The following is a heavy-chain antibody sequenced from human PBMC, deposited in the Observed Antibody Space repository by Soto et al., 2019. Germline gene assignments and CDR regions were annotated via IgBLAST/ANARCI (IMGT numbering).Heavy chain of an antibody. Sequence: GGSLRLSCAASGFTFRNFAMNWVRQAPGKGLEWVSGISVSGGTTYYADSVRGRFTVSRDNSKNSVFLQMNSLRAEDTAVYFCAKGMYYYDSSGYRLFDYWGQGTLVTVSS. CDR3: AKGMYYYDSSGYRLFDY. V-gene: IGHV3-23*01. J-gene: IGHJ4*02. D-gene: IGHD3-22*01. CDR2: ISVSGGTT. CDR1: GFTFRNFA.